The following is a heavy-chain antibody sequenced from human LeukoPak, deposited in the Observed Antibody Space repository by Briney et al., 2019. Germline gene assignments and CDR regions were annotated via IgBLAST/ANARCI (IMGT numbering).Heavy chain of an antibody. Sequence: GESLKISCYGSGYSFTNYWIGWVRQMPGKGLEWMGIIYPGDSDTRYSPSFQGQVTISVDKSISTAFLQWSSLKASDSAMYYCARERSSQGYFDFWGQGTLVTVSS. CDR3: ARERSSQGYFDF. CDR2: IYPGDSDT. J-gene: IGHJ4*02. V-gene: IGHV5-51*01. D-gene: IGHD6-6*01. CDR1: GYSFTNYW.